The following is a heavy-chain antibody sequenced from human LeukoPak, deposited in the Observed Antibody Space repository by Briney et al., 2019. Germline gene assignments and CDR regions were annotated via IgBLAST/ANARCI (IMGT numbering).Heavy chain of an antibody. CDR1: GFTFSSYA. CDR3: ASASIAAAAGNY. Sequence: GGSLRLSCAASGFTFSSYAMHWVRQAPGKGLEWVAVISYDGSNKYYADSVKGRFTISRDNSKNTLYLQMNSLRAEDTAVYYCASASIAAAAGNYWGQGTLVTVSS. D-gene: IGHD6-13*01. CDR2: ISYDGSNK. V-gene: IGHV3-30-3*01. J-gene: IGHJ4*02.